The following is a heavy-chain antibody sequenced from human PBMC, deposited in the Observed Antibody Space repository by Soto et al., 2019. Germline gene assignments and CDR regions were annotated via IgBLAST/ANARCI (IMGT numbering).Heavy chain of an antibody. Sequence: GGSLRLSCAASGFTFSSYSMNWVRQAPGKGLEWVSSISSSSSYIYYADSVKGRFTISRDNAKNSLYLQMYSLRAEDTAVYYCARDLGGATPRYYYGMDVWGQGTTVTVSS. D-gene: IGHD1-26*01. J-gene: IGHJ6*02. CDR1: GFTFSSYS. V-gene: IGHV3-21*01. CDR3: ARDLGGATPRYYYGMDV. CDR2: ISSSSSYI.